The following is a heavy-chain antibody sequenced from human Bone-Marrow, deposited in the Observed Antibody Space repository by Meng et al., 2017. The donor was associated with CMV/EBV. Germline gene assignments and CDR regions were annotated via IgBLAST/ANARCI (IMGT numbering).Heavy chain of an antibody. Sequence: ASVKVSCKASGYTFTGYYMHWVRQAPGQGLEWMGWINPNSGGTNYAQKFQGRVTMTRDTSISTAYMELSRLRSDDTAVYYCARDHLKWFLSLGPFDAFDIWGQGTRVTVSS. CDR3: ARDHLKWFLSLGPFDAFDI. CDR1: GYTFTGYY. V-gene: IGHV1-2*02. CDR2: INPNSGGT. J-gene: IGHJ3*02. D-gene: IGHD3-3*01.